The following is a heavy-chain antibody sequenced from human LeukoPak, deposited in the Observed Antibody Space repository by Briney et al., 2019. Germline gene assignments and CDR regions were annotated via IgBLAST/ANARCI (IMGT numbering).Heavy chain of an antibody. V-gene: IGHV4-38-2*02. D-gene: IGHD2-15*01. Sequence: PSETLSLTCSVSDYPISSGYFWGWIRQPPGKGLEWIATISHSGSTYFNPSLKSRVIVSIDTSKNQFSLNLTSVTAADTAVYYCAREHCVGGYCYSLHYWGQGTLVTVSS. CDR2: ISHSGST. CDR1: DYPISSGYF. J-gene: IGHJ4*02. CDR3: AREHCVGGYCYSLHY.